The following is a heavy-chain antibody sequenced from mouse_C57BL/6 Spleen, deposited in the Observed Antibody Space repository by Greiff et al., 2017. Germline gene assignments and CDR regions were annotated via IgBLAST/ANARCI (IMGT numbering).Heavy chain of an antibody. CDR1: GYTFTSYW. CDR2: IYPSDSET. J-gene: IGHJ2*01. CDR3: ARRYRNYLDY. V-gene: IGHV1-61*01. Sequence: QVQLQQSGAELVRPGSSVKLSCKASGYTFTSYWMDWVKQRPGQGLEWIGNIYPSDSETHYNQKFKDKATLTVDKSSSTAYMQLSSLTSEDSAVYYCARRYRNYLDYWGQGTTLTVSS. D-gene: IGHD1-3*01.